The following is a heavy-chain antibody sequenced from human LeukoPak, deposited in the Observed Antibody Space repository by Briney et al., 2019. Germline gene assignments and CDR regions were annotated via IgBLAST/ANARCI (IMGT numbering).Heavy chain of an antibody. D-gene: IGHD3-10*01. J-gene: IGHJ4*02. CDR3: ARCEVRGVPDY. V-gene: IGHV4-61*01. CDR2: IYYSGST. Sequence: SETLSLTCTVSGGSVSNGSYYWSWIRQPPGKGLEWIGYIYYSGSTNYNPSLKSRVTISVDTSKNQFSLKLSSVTAADTAVYYCARCEVRGVPDYWGQGTLVTVSS. CDR1: GGSVSNGSYY.